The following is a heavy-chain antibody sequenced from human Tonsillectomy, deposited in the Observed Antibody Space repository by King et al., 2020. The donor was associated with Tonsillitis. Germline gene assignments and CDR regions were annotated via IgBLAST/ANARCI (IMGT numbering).Heavy chain of an antibody. CDR3: AKGERISGSVTLNTFDY. J-gene: IGHJ4*02. Sequence: VQLVQSGGGLVQPGGSLRLSCAASGFTFSSYAMSWVRQAPGKGLEWVSAISGSGGSTYYADSVKGRFPISRDNSKNTLYLQMNSLRAEDTAVYYCAKGERISGSVTLNTFDYWGQGTLVTVSS. V-gene: IGHV3-23*04. CDR2: ISGSGGST. CDR1: GFTFSSYA. D-gene: IGHD6-19*01.